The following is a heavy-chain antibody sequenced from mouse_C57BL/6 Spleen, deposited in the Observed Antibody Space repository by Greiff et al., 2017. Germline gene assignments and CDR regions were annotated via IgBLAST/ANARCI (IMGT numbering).Heavy chain of an antibody. Sequence: EVKVEESGGGLVKPGGSLKLSCAASGFTFSSYAMSWVRQTPEKRLEWVATISDGGSYTYYPDNVKGRFTISRDNAKNNLYLQMSHLKSEDTAMYYCARERAGPYYFDYWGQGTTLTVSS. CDR3: ARERAGPYYFDY. CDR2: ISDGGSYT. CDR1: GFTFSSYA. D-gene: IGHD3-3*01. J-gene: IGHJ2*01. V-gene: IGHV5-4*01.